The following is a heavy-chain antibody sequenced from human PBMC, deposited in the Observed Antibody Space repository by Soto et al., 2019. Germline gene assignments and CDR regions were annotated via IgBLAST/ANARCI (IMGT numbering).Heavy chain of an antibody. Sequence: GSLRLSCAASGFTVSTDWMYWVRQAPGKGLEWVSVIRSGGNTNYADSVEGRFTISRDNSKNTVYLQMNSLRAEDTAVYYCVRENYYYGMDVWGQGTTVTVSS. CDR3: VRENYYYGMDV. V-gene: IGHV3-66*01. J-gene: IGHJ6*02. CDR2: IRSGGNT. CDR1: GFTVSTDW.